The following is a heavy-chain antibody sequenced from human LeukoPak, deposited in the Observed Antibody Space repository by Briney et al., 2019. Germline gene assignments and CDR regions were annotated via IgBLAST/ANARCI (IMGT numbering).Heavy chain of an antibody. J-gene: IGHJ3*02. V-gene: IGHV4-34*01. D-gene: IGHD3-3*01. Sequence: SETLSLTCAVYGGSFSGYYWSWIRQPPGKGLEWIGEINHSGSTNYNPSLKSRVTISVDTSKNQFSLKLSSVTAADTAVYYCARHRNYDFWSGPGAFDIWGQGTMVTVSS. CDR1: GGSFSGYY. CDR2: INHSGST. CDR3: ARHRNYDFWSGPGAFDI.